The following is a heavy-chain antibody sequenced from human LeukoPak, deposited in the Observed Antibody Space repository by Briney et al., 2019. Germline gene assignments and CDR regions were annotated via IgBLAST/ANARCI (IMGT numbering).Heavy chain of an antibody. D-gene: IGHD2-15*01. CDR3: ARDTLGYCSGGSCSGRD. CDR2: ISGSGGST. V-gene: IGHV3-23*01. J-gene: IGHJ4*02. Sequence: QPGGSLRLSCAASGFTFSSYAMSWVRQAPGKGLEWVSAISGSGGSTYYADSVKGRFTISRDNSKNTLYLQMNSLRADDTAVYYCARDTLGYCSGGSCSGRDWGQGTLVMVSS. CDR1: GFTFSSYA.